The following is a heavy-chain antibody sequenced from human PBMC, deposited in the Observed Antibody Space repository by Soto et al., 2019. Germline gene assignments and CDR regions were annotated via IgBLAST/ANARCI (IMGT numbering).Heavy chain of an antibody. CDR3: ARYDRPRRPGPRSGVNWFDA. V-gene: IGHV5-10-1*01. CDR1: GYSFTSYW. D-gene: IGHD3-10*01. Sequence: RGESLKISCKGSGYSFTSYWISWVRQMPGKGLEWMGRIDPSDSYTNYSPSFQGHVTISADKSISTAYLQWSSLKASHTAMYYCARYDRPRRPGPRSGVNWFDAWGQGTLVTVSS. CDR2: IDPSDSYT. J-gene: IGHJ5*02.